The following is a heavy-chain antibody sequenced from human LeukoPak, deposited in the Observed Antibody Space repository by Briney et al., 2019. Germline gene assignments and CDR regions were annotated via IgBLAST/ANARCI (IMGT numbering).Heavy chain of an antibody. Sequence: GRSLRLSCAASGFAFRNYGMHWVRQAPGKGLEWVALISYDGSTDYYSDSVKGRFTISRDSPKNTLYLEMNSLRTEDTAGYYCAKRYCTNAVCHIDYWGQGTLVTVSS. V-gene: IGHV3-30*18. CDR3: AKRYCTNAVCHIDY. J-gene: IGHJ4*02. CDR2: ISYDGSTD. CDR1: GFAFRNYG. D-gene: IGHD2-8*01.